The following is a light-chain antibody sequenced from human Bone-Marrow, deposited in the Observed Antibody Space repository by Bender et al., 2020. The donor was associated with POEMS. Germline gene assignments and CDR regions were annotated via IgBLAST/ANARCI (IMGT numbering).Light chain of an antibody. CDR1: SSDVGSFNL. V-gene: IGLV2-23*02. CDR3: CSYAGSDIWV. J-gene: IGLJ3*02. Sequence: QSALTQPASVSGSPGQSIAISCTGTSSDVGSFNLVSWYQQHPGKAPKLMIYDVTKRPSAVSNRFSGSKSDTTASLTISGLQDDDEADYYCCSYAGSDIWVFGGGTKVTVL. CDR2: DVT.